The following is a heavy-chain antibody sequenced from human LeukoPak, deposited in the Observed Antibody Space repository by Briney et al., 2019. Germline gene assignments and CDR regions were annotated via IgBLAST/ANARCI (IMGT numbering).Heavy chain of an antibody. CDR1: GGSIRSSYYY. Sequence: PSETLSLTCTVSGGSIRSSYYYWGWIRQPPGKGLEWIGSIYDSGSTYYNPSLKSGVTISVDTSKNQFSLKLSSVTAAVTAVYYCARDRLGVVVLWGQGTLVTVSS. D-gene: IGHD3-3*01. V-gene: IGHV4-39*07. J-gene: IGHJ5*02. CDR2: IYDSGST. CDR3: ARDRLGVVVL.